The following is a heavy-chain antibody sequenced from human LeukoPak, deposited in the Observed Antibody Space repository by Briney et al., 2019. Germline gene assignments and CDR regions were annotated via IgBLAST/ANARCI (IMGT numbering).Heavy chain of an antibody. Sequence: GGSLRLSCAASGFTFRSYAMSWVRQAPGKGLEWVSGIGDSGGSTYYADSAKGRFTISRDNSKNTLYLQMNSLRAEDTAVYSCAKMWSGNYLHYWGQGTLVTVSS. D-gene: IGHD1-7*01. J-gene: IGHJ4*02. CDR3: AKMWSGNYLHY. V-gene: IGHV3-23*01. CDR1: GFTFRSYA. CDR2: IGDSGGST.